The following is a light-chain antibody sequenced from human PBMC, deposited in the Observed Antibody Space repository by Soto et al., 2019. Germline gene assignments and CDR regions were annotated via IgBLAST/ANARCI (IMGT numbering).Light chain of an antibody. CDR3: MQPLQTLIT. Sequence: EIVLTQSPLSLSVSPGEPASISCRSSQSLTHSSGYNYLDWYLLKPGQPPQLLIYLGSNRGSGVPEKFSGSGSGTDFTLTISRVETEDAWIYFCMQPLQTLITFGQGTRLEIQ. CDR2: LGS. J-gene: IGKJ5*01. CDR1: QSLTHSSGYNY. V-gene: IGKV2-28*01.